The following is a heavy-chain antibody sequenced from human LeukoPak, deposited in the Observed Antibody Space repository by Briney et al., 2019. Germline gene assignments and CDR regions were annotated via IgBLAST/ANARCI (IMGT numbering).Heavy chain of an antibody. Sequence: PGGSLRLSCAASGFTFSSYSMNWVRRAPGKGLEWVPYISSSSSTIYYADSVKGRFTISRDNAKNSLYLQMNSLRAEDTAVYYCARIGRWLQLHFDYWGQGTLATVSS. D-gene: IGHD5-24*01. CDR1: GFTFSSYS. CDR3: ARIGRWLQLHFDY. J-gene: IGHJ4*02. CDR2: ISSSSSTI. V-gene: IGHV3-48*01.